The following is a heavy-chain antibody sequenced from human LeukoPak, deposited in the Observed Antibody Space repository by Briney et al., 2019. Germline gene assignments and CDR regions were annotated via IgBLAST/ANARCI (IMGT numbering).Heavy chain of an antibody. CDR1: GFTFSSYS. V-gene: IGHV3-48*01. Sequence: GGSLRLSCAASGFTFSSYSMNWVRQAPGKGLEWVSYISSSSSTIYYADSVKGRSTISRDHARNSLYLRMNSLRAEDTAVYYCARDPPLQPGYSSGWYQVYWGQGTLVTVSS. CDR2: ISSSSSTI. D-gene: IGHD6-19*01. CDR3: ARDPPLQPGYSSGWYQVY. J-gene: IGHJ4*02.